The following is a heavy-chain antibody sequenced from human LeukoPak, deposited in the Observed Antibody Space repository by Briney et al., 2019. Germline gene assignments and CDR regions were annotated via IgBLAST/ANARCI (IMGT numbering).Heavy chain of an antibody. Sequence: GGSLRLSCAASGFTFDDYAMHWVRQAPGKGLEWVSLITWDGGSTYYADSVKGRFTISRDSSKNSLYLQMNSLRAEDTALYYCAKEGVAAVARVNYYYMDVWGKGTTVTVSS. CDR1: GFTFDDYA. CDR2: ITWDGGST. D-gene: IGHD6-13*01. V-gene: IGHV3-43D*03. CDR3: AKEGVAAVARVNYYYMDV. J-gene: IGHJ6*03.